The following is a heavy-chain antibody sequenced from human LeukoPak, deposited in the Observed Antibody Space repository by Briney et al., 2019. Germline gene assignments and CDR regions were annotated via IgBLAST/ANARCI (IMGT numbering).Heavy chain of an antibody. CDR2: IWNDGSNR. Sequence: GGSLRLSCAASGFIFSHYGMHWVRQAPGKGLEWVAVIWNDGSNRFYAGSVKGRFTISRDNSQNTVFLQMNSLRAEDTAVYYCARDSSRSIYGLNDYWGQGTLVTVSS. CDR1: GFIFSHYG. J-gene: IGHJ4*02. CDR3: ARDSSRSIYGLNDY. D-gene: IGHD4-17*01. V-gene: IGHV3-33*01.